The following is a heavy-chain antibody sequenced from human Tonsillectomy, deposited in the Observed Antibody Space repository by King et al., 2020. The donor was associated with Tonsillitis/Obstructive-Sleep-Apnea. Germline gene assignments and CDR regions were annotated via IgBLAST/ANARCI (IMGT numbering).Heavy chain of an antibody. V-gene: IGHV3-30*18. J-gene: IGHJ6*03. CDR2: ISYDGSNK. CDR3: AKVGPEYSSSSTAAYYYYYMDV. CDR1: GFTFSSYG. Sequence: VQLVESGGGVVQPGRSLRLSCAASGFTFSSYGMHWVRQAPGKGLEWVAVISYDGSNKYYADSVKGRFTISRDNSKNTLYLQMNSLRAEDTAVYYCAKVGPEYSSSSTAAYYYYYMDVWGKGTPVTVSS. D-gene: IGHD6-6*01.